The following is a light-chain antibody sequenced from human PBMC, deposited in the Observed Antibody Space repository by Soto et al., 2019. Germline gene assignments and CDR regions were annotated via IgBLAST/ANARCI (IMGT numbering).Light chain of an antibody. CDR1: QDIRKY. J-gene: IGKJ3*01. Sequence: DIQMTQSPSSLSASVGDRVTITCQASQDIRKYLSWYQQKPWRAPKLLIYGASNLETGVPSRFSGSGYGSDFTFTISSLQPEDVATYYCQLYDHLPPFPFGPGTKVAVK. V-gene: IGKV1-33*01. CDR2: GAS. CDR3: QLYDHLPPFP.